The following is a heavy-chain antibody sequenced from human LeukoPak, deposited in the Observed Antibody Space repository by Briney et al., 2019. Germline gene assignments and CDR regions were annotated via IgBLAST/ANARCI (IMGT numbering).Heavy chain of an antibody. CDR2: INWNGGST. V-gene: IGHV3-20*04. CDR3: ARGSSSWYVDYYYYMDV. CDR1: GFTFDDYG. J-gene: IGHJ6*03. D-gene: IGHD6-13*01. Sequence: GGSLRLSCAASGFTFDDYGMSWVRQAPGKGLEWVSGINWNGGSTGYADSVKGRFTISRDNAKNSLYLQMNSLRAEDTAVYYCARGSSSWYVDYYYYMDVWGKGTTVTISS.